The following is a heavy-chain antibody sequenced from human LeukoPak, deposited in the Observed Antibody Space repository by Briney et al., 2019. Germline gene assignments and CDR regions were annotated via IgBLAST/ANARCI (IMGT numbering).Heavy chain of an antibody. Sequence: SETLSLTCTVSGGSISSSSYYWGWIRQPPGKGLEWIGSIYYSGSTYYNPSLKSRVTISVDTSKNQFSLKLSSVTAADTAVYYCARAYSGSKRIYYYYYMDVWGKGTTVTVSS. CDR3: ARAYSGSKRIYYYYYMDV. CDR2: IYYSGST. J-gene: IGHJ6*03. V-gene: IGHV4-39*07. CDR1: GGSISSSSYY. D-gene: IGHD1-26*01.